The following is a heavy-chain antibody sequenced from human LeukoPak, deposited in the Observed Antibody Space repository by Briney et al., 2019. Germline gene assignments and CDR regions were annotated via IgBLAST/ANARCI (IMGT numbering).Heavy chain of an antibody. J-gene: IGHJ6*02. CDR3: AEDPLRSATVTYGMDV. Sequence: TGGSLRLSCAASGFTFGSYAMSWVRQAPGKGLEWVSAISGSGGSTYYADSVKGRFTISRDNSKNTLYLQMNSLRAEDTAVYYCAEDPLRSATVTYGMDVWGQGTTVTVSS. V-gene: IGHV3-23*01. CDR1: GFTFGSYA. CDR2: ISGSGGST. D-gene: IGHD4-4*01.